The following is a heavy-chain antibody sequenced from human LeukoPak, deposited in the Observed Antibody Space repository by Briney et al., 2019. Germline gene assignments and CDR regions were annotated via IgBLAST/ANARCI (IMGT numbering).Heavy chain of an antibody. CDR3: ARPPPAPRSYTMYYFDY. D-gene: IGHD1-26*01. J-gene: IGHJ4*02. Sequence: GGSLRLSCAASGFTFSSYGMHWVRQAPGKGLEWVAVISYDGSNKYYADSVKGRFTISRDNSKNTLYLQMNSLRAEDTAVYYCARPPPAPRSYTMYYFDYWGQGTLVTVSS. V-gene: IGHV3-30*03. CDR2: ISYDGSNK. CDR1: GFTFSSYG.